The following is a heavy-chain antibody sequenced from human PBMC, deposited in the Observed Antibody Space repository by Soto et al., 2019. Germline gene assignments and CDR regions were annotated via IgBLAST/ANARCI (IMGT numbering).Heavy chain of an antibody. D-gene: IGHD3-22*01. CDR2: IIPIFGSA. V-gene: IGHV1-69*13. CDR1: GGTLSDYA. J-gene: IGHJ3*01. Sequence: SVKVSCKASGGTLSDYAFSWVRQAPGQGLEWMGGIIPIFGSANYAQKLQGRVTITADESTKTAYMELSSLRSEDTAVYYCARGPRDHFYYDSSDDARSYGVFALWRQGTIVTVSS. CDR3: ARGPRDHFYYDSSDDARSYGVFAL.